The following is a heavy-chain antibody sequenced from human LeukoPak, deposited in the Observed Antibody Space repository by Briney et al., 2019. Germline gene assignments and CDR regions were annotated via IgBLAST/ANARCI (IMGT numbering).Heavy chain of an antibody. Sequence: PGGSLRLSCAASGFTFSSYKMNWVRQAPGKGLEWVSYISSSGSTIYYADSVKGRFTISRDNAKNSLYLQMNSLRAEDTAVYYCARGYYYDSSGYSNWFDPWGQGTLVTVSS. J-gene: IGHJ5*02. V-gene: IGHV3-48*03. CDR1: GFTFSSYK. CDR2: ISSSGSTI. D-gene: IGHD3-22*01. CDR3: ARGYYYDSSGYSNWFDP.